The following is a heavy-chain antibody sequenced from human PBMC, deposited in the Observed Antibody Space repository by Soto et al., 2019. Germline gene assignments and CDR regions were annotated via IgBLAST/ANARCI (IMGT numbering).Heavy chain of an antibody. D-gene: IGHD3-22*01. CDR2: IYYSGST. CDR1: GVSISSSSYY. J-gene: IGHJ4*02. V-gene: IGHV4-39*01. Sequence: SETLSLTCTVSGVSISSSSYYWVWIRQPPGKGLEWIGSIYYSGSTYYNPSLKSRVTISVDTSKNQFSLKLSSVTAADTAVYYCARRGYYYDSSGYPSVWYWGQGTLVTVSS. CDR3: ARRGYYYDSSGYPSVWY.